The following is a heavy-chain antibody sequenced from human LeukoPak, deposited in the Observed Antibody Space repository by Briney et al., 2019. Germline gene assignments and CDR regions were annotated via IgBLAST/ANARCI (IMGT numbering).Heavy chain of an antibody. D-gene: IGHD6-25*01. Sequence: PSETLSLTCSVSGGSISGYYWYWIRQPPGKGLEWIGQIHDSGIASYSPSLKSRVTISLDTSKNQFSLHLSSLTAADTDVYYCARHSGYAMDDWGQGITVNVS. CDR1: GGSISGYY. CDR2: IHDSGIA. CDR3: ARHSGYAMDD. V-gene: IGHV4-59*08. J-gene: IGHJ6*02.